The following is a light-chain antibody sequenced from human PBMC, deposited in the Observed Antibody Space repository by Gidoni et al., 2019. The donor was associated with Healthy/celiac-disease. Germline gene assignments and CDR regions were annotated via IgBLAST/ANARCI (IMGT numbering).Light chain of an antibody. J-gene: IGLJ2*01. CDR2: QDS. CDR3: QAWDSSTYVV. V-gene: IGLV3-1*01. CDR1: NLVDKS. Sequence: SELTQPPSVSVSPGQTASITCSGDNLVDKSACWYQQKPGQSTVLVIYQDSKRPSVIPGRFSCYNAGNTATLTISGTHAMEDADYYCQAWDSSTYVVFGGGTKLTVL.